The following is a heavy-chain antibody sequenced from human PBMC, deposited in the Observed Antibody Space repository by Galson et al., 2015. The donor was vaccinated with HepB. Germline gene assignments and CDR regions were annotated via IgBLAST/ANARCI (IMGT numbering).Heavy chain of an antibody. CDR2: IIPILGIA. CDR1: GGTFSSYA. Sequence: SVKVSCKASGGTFSSYAISWVRQAPGQGLEWMGRIIPILGIANYAQKFQGRVTITADKSTSTAYMELSSLRSEDTAVYYCARDLQQWLENSRGNYYYMDVWGKGTTVTVSS. J-gene: IGHJ6*03. D-gene: IGHD6-19*01. CDR3: ARDLQQWLENSRGNYYYMDV. V-gene: IGHV1-69*04.